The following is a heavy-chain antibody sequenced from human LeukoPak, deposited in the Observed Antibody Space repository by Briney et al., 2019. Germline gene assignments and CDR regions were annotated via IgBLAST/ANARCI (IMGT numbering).Heavy chain of an antibody. CDR1: GFTFSSYW. CDR2: IKQDGSEK. Sequence: PGGSLRLSCAASGFTFSSYWMNWVRQAPGEGPEWVANIKQDGSEKYYVDSVKGRFTISRDNAKNSLYLQMNSLRAEDTAVYYCARDGVTMVRGVKVLDYYYYYMDVWGKGTTVTISS. J-gene: IGHJ6*03. CDR3: ARDGVTMVRGVKVLDYYYYYMDV. V-gene: IGHV3-7*01. D-gene: IGHD3-10*01.